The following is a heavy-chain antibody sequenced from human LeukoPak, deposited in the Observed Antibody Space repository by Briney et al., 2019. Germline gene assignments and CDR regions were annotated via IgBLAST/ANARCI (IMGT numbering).Heavy chain of an antibody. CDR1: GYTFTGYY. CDR2: INPNSGGT. J-gene: IGHJ4*02. D-gene: IGHD3-10*01. CDR3: ARASPYGSGISFDY. Sequence: ASVKVSCKASGYTFTGYYMHWVRQAPGQGLEWMGWINPNSGGTNYAQKFQGRVTMTRGTSISTAYMELSRLRSDDTAVYYCARASPYGSGISFDYWGQGTLVTVSS. V-gene: IGHV1-2*02.